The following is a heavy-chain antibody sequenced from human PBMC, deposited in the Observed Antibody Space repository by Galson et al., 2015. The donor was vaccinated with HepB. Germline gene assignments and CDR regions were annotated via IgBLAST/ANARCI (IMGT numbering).Heavy chain of an antibody. D-gene: IGHD6-13*01. J-gene: IGHJ4*02. V-gene: IGHV1-18*01. Sequence: SVKVSCKASGYTFTSYGVSWVRQAPGQGLEWMGWISAYNGNTNYAQKLQGRVTMTTDTSTSTAYMELRSLRSDDTAVYYCARESGIAAAGTPGHYWGQGTLVTVSS. CDR1: GYTFTSYG. CDR2: ISAYNGNT. CDR3: ARESGIAAAGTPGHY.